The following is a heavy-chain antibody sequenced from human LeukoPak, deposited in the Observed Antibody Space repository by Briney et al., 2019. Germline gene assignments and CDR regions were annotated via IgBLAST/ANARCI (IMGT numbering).Heavy chain of an antibody. D-gene: IGHD6-13*01. CDR1: GFTFSNAW. J-gene: IGHJ4*02. CDR2: IKSKTDGGTT. CDR3: TTDYSSSWYYFDY. Sequence: GGSLRLSCAASGFTFSNAWMNWVRQAPGKGLEWVGRIKSKTDGGTTDYAAPVKGRFTISRDDSKNTLYLQMNSLKTEDTAVYYCTTDYSSSWYYFDYWGQGTLVTVSS. V-gene: IGHV3-15*07.